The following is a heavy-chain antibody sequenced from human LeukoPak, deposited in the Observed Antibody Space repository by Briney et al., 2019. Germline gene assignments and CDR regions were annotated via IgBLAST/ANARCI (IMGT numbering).Heavy chain of an antibody. D-gene: IGHD3-3*02. CDR2: ISGDLRYI. CDR1: GFTLSSHS. J-gene: IGHJ1*01. V-gene: IGHV3-21*01. CDR3: SKTDGHSHFFPH. Sequence: GGSLSLSRGASGFTLSSHSLNWVRQAPGKGLEWVSSISGDLRYISYADSLKGRFTTSTANAKTSAFFQVNSLRADSTAVYYCSKTDGHSHFFPHWGKGTVATVSS.